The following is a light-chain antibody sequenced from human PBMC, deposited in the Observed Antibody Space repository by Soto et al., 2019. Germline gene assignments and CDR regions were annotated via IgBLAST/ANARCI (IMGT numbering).Light chain of an antibody. Sequence: DIQMTQSPSSLSASVGDRVTITCRASQSITRNLNWYQQKPGKAPKLLIYAASTLQSGVPSRFSGSGSGTDVTLTISSLQPEDFASYFCQQTYSTGITFGRGTRLEIK. J-gene: IGKJ5*01. CDR2: AAS. CDR3: QQTYSTGIT. CDR1: QSITRN. V-gene: IGKV1-39*01.